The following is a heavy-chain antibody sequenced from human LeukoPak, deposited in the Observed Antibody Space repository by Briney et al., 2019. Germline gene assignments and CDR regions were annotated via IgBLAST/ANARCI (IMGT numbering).Heavy chain of an antibody. CDR2: IYYSGST. J-gene: IGHJ4*02. Sequence: PSETLSLTCTVSGGSISSSSYYWGWIRQPPGKGLEWIGYIYYSGSTNYNPSLKSRVTISVDTSKNQFSLKLSSVTAADTAVYYCARLHGIAAAGLYFDYWGQGTLVTVSS. V-gene: IGHV4-61*05. CDR1: GGSISSSSYY. D-gene: IGHD6-13*01. CDR3: ARLHGIAAAGLYFDY.